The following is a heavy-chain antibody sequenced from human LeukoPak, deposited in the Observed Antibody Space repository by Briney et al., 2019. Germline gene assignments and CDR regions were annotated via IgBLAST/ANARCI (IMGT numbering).Heavy chain of an antibody. Sequence: QAGGSLRLSCAASGFTVSSNYMSWVRQAPGKGLEWVSAISGSGGSTYYADSVKGRFTISRDNSKNTLYLQMNSLRAEDTAVYYCAKEKQLWLTLDYWGQGTLVTVSS. J-gene: IGHJ4*02. CDR2: ISGSGGST. D-gene: IGHD5-18*01. CDR1: GFTVSSNY. CDR3: AKEKQLWLTLDY. V-gene: IGHV3-23*01.